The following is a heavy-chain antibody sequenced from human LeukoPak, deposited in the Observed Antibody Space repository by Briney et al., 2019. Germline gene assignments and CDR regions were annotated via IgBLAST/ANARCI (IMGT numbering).Heavy chain of an antibody. V-gene: IGHV1-46*01. CDR3: ARGSGMAAGPNDAFDI. CDR1: GYTFTSYY. Sequence: GASVKVSCKASGYTFTSYYMHWVRQAPGQGLEWMGIINPSGGSTSYAQKFQGRVTMTRDMSTSTVYMELSSLRSEDTAVYYCARGSGMAAGPNDAFDIWGQGTMVTVSS. D-gene: IGHD6-13*01. J-gene: IGHJ3*02. CDR2: INPSGGST.